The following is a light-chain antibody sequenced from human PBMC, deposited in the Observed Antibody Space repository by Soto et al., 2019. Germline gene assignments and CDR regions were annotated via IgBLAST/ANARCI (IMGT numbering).Light chain of an antibody. V-gene: IGLV3-21*04. J-gene: IGLJ2*01. CDR1: NIGSKS. CDR2: NEI. CDR3: HVWDSDSDHTV. Sequence: SYELTQPPSVSVAPGKTASIPCGGDNIGSKSVHWYQQRPGQAPVLVINNEIDRPSGIPERFSGSNSGNTATLTITRVDAGDEADYYCHVWDSDSDHTVFGGGTKLTVL.